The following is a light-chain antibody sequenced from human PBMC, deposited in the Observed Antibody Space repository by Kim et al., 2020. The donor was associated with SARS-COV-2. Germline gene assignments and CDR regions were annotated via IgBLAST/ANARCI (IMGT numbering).Light chain of an antibody. CDR3: QQYDNWPPYT. V-gene: IGKV3-15*01. CDR1: QSVRSN. J-gene: IGKJ2*01. CDR2: GAS. Sequence: EIVMTQSPATLSVSPGERATLACRASQSVRSNLAWYQQRPGQAPRLLIYGASTRATDIPARFSGSGSGTYFTLTISSLQSEDFAVYYCQQYDNWPPYTFGQGTKLEI.